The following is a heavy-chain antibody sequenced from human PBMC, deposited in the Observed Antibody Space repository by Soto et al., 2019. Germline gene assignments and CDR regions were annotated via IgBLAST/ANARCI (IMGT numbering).Heavy chain of an antibody. V-gene: IGHV3-74*01. Sequence: GGSLRLSCATSVFTFSSRWMHWIRQAPGKGLVWVSYINSDGSTTTYADSVKGRFTISRDNAKNTVYLQMNSLRVDDTAVYYCARDTSYSTDYWGQGTLVTVSS. J-gene: IGHJ4*02. D-gene: IGHD2-2*01. CDR2: INSDGSTT. CDR1: VFTFSSRW. CDR3: ARDTSYSTDY.